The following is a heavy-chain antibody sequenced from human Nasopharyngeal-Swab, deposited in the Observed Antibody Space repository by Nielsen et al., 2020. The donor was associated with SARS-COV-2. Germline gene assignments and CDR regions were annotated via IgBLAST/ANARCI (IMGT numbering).Heavy chain of an antibody. CDR3: ARGRDYSGSSLDVTYYFDY. V-gene: IGHV4-34*01. Sequence: IRQRPGKGLEWIGDIYHSGSTNYNPSLKSRVTISVDTSKNQFSLKLSSVTAADTAVYYCARGRDYSGSSLDVTYYFDYWGQGTLVTVSS. CDR2: IYHSGST. J-gene: IGHJ4*02. D-gene: IGHD4-23*01.